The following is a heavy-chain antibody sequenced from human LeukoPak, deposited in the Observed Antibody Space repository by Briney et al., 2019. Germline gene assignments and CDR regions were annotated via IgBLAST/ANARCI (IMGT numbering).Heavy chain of an antibody. V-gene: IGHV3-7*01. J-gene: IGHJ4*02. CDR2: IKNDGNKK. CDR1: GSTFSNYW. CDR3: ASLNNDDY. D-gene: IGHD1-1*01. Sequence: PGGSLRLSCAASGSTFSNYWMSWVRQAPGKGLEWVANIKNDGNKKYYVDSVKGRFTISRDNAKNSLYLQMNSLRVEDTAVYYCASLNNDDYWGQGTLVTVPS.